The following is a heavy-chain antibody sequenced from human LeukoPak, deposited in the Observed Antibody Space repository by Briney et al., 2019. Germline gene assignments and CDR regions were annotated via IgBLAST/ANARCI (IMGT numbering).Heavy chain of an antibody. CDR2: ISGSGGST. Sequence: GGSLRLSCEASGFTFSAYAMTWVRQAPGKGLEWVSAISGSGGSTYYADSVKGRFTISRDNSKNTLYLQMNSLRAEDTAVYYCAKYRITMIVVGGAFDIWGQGTMVTVSS. D-gene: IGHD3-22*01. J-gene: IGHJ3*02. V-gene: IGHV3-23*01. CDR1: GFTFSAYA. CDR3: AKYRITMIVVGGAFDI.